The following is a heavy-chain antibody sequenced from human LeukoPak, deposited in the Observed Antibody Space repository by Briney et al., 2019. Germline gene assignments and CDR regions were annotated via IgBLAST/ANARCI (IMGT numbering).Heavy chain of an antibody. CDR1: GGSFSGYY. Sequence: SETLSLTCAVYGGSFSGYYWSWIRQPPGKGLEWIGEINHSGSTNYNPSLKSRVTISVDTSKNQFSLKLSSVTAADTAVYYCARPHDSGGYQQYYYYMDVWGKGTTVTVSS. J-gene: IGHJ6*03. CDR2: INHSGST. V-gene: IGHV4-34*01. D-gene: IGHD3-22*01. CDR3: ARPHDSGGYQQYYYYMDV.